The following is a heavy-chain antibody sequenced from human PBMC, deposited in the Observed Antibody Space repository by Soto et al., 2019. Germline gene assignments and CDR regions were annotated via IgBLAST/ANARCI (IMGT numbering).Heavy chain of an antibody. V-gene: IGHV1-69*06. CDR3: ARAAKRYFDY. Sequence: QVHLVQSGAEVKKPGSSFNVSCKFSGGTFNTFAVSWVRQAPGQGFEWLGGIIPILGPAFYAQKFQGRVTITADKSTSTAYLELTSLTSEDTAVYYCARAAKRYFDYWGQGTLVTVSS. CDR2: IIPILGPA. J-gene: IGHJ4*02. CDR1: GGTFNTFA.